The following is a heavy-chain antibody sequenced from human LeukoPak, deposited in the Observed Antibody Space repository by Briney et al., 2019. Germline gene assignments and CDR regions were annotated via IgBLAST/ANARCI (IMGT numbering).Heavy chain of an antibody. CDR2: IYPGDSDT. D-gene: IGHD3-22*01. J-gene: IGHJ3*02. Sequence: GESLKISCKGSGYSFTSYWIGWVRPMPGKGLEWMGIIYPGDSDTRYSPSFQGQVTISDEKSIRTAYRKWRSLKASETAMYYCARRTYDSKAFDIWGQGTMVTVSS. V-gene: IGHV5-51*01. CDR3: ARRTYDSKAFDI. CDR1: GYSFTSYW.